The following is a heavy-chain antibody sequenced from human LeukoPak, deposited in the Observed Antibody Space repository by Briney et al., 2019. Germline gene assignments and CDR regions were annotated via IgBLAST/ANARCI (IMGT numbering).Heavy chain of an antibody. D-gene: IGHD3-3*01. V-gene: IGHV3-7*01. CDR3: ATPSGYYPFDY. Sequence: GGSXXLSXAAXGFXFSTSWMSWGRRAPGKGLEWVANVNQDGSKKNYLDPLKGRFTISRDNAKNSLYLQMNSLRAEDTAVYYCATPSGYYPFDYCGQGTLVTVSS. CDR1: GFXFSTSW. CDR2: VNQDGSKK. J-gene: IGHJ4*02.